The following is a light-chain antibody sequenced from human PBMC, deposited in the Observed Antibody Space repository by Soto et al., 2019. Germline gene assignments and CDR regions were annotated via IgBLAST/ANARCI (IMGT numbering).Light chain of an antibody. V-gene: IGLV2-14*01. CDR3: SSYTSRSTRLYV. J-gene: IGLJ1*01. CDR1: SSDVGGYNS. Sequence: QSALTQPASVSGSPGQSITISCTGTSSDVGGYNSVSWYQQLPGKAPKLMIYDVSNRPSGVSNRFSGSKSGNTASLTISGLQAEDGADYYCSSYTSRSTRLYVFGTGTKVTVL. CDR2: DVS.